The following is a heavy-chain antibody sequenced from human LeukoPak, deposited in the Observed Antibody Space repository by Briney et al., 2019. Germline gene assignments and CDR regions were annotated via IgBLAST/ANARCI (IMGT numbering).Heavy chain of an antibody. CDR2: ISSSSSTI. Sequence: PGGPPLISSVAPGSTFSSYSRHWGRPAPGKGMEWVSYISSSSSTIYYADSVKGRFTISRDNAKNSLYLQMNSLRAEDTAVYYGARSPPNYWGQGTLVTVSS. J-gene: IGHJ4*02. V-gene: IGHV3-48*04. CDR1: GSTFSSYS. CDR3: ARSPPNY.